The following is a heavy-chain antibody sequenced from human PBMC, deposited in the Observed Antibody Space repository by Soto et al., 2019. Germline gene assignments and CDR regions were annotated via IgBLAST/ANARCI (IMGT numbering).Heavy chain of an antibody. CDR3: ARAIYPKGGYYYMDV. D-gene: IGHD2-2*02. V-gene: IGHV4-59*08. CDR1: GGSISSYY. CDR2: IYYSGST. Sequence: PSETLSLTCTVSGGSISSYYWSWIRQPPGKGLEWIGYIYYSGSTNYNPSLKSRVTISVDTSKNQFSLKLSSVTAADTAVYYCARAIYPKGGYYYMDVWGKGTTVTVSS. J-gene: IGHJ6*03.